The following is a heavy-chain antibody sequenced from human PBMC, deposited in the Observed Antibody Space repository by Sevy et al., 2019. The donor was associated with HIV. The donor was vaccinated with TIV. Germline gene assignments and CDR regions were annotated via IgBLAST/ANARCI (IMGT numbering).Heavy chain of an antibody. Sequence: SETLSLTCAVYGGSFSGYYWSWIRQPPGKGLEWIGEINHSGSTNYNPSLKSRVTISVDTSKNQFSLKLSSLTAADTAVYYCARAFVTIFGVVTSSVFYGMDVWGQGTTVTVSS. CDR2: INHSGST. D-gene: IGHD3-3*01. CDR3: ARAFVTIFGVVTSSVFYGMDV. CDR1: GGSFSGYY. J-gene: IGHJ6*02. V-gene: IGHV4-34*01.